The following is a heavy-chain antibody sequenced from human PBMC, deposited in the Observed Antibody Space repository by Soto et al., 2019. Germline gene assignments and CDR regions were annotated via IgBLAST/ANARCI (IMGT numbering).Heavy chain of an antibody. CDR1: GFTFSDYY. D-gene: IGHD4-17*01. CDR2: ISSSGSTI. Sequence: QVPLVESGGGLVKPGGSLRLSCAASGFTFSDYYMSWIRQAPGKGLEWVSYISSSGSTIYYADSVKGRFTISRDNXXNSLYLQMNSLRAEDTAVYYCARDRAGLEENAFDIWGQGTMVTVSS. J-gene: IGHJ3*02. CDR3: ARDRAGLEENAFDI. V-gene: IGHV3-11*01.